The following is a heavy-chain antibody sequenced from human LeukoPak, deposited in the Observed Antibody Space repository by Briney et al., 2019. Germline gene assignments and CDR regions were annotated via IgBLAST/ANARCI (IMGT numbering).Heavy chain of an antibody. D-gene: IGHD1/OR15-1a*01. J-gene: IGHJ6*02. V-gene: IGHV3-53*01. Sequence: TISRDNSRNTLYLQVNSLRAEDTAVYYCAKGVAMNTAMDVWGQGTTVTVSS. CDR3: AKGVAMNTAMDV.